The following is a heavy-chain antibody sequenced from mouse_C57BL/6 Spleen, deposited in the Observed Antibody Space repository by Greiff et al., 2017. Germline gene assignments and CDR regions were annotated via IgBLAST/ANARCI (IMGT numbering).Heavy chain of an antibody. J-gene: IGHJ3*01. CDR1: GYTFTDYY. CDR2: INPNNGGT. CDR3: AIKLGREAWFAY. Sequence: EVQLQQSGPELVKPGASVKISCKASGYTFTDYYMNWVKQSHGKSLEWIGDINPNNGGTSYNQKFKGKATLTVDKSSSTAYMELRSLTSEDSAVYYCAIKLGREAWFAYWGQGTLVTVSA. V-gene: IGHV1-26*01. D-gene: IGHD4-1*01.